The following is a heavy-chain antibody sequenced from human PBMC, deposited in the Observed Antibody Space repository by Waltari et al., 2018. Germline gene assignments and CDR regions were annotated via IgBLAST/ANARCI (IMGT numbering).Heavy chain of an antibody. CDR2: IKQDGSEK. V-gene: IGHV3-7*01. D-gene: IGHD5-18*01. Sequence: EVQLVESGGGLVQPGGSLRLSCAASGFTFSSYWMSWVRQAPGKGLEWVANIKQDGSEKYYVDSVKGRFTISRDNAKNSLYLQMNSLRAEDTAVYYWAAGYSYGSGYFDYWGQGTLVTVSS. CDR3: AAGYSYGSGYFDY. CDR1: GFTFSSYW. J-gene: IGHJ4*02.